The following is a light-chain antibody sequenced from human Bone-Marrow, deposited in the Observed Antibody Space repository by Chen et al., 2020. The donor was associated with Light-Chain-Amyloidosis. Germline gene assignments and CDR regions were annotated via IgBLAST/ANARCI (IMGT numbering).Light chain of an antibody. V-gene: IGLV3-25*03. CDR2: RDT. Sequence: SYELTQPPSVSGSPGQTARITCSGDDLPTKYAYWYQQKPGQAPVLVIHRDTERPSGISERFSGSSSGTTATLTISGVQASDEADYHCQSADSSGTYEVIFGGGTKLPVL. J-gene: IGLJ2*01. CDR3: QSADSSGTYEVI. CDR1: DLPTKY.